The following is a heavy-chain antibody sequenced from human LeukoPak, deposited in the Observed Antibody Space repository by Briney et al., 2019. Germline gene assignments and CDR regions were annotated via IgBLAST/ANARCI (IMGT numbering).Heavy chain of an antibody. J-gene: IGHJ4*02. CDR3: ARTLDSSGWFGVDY. D-gene: IGHD6-19*01. CDR1: GGSISSYY. Sequence: PSETLSLTCTVSGGSISSYYWSWIRQPPGKGPEWIGYIYYSGSTNYNPSLKSRVTISVDTSKNQFSLKLSSVTAADTAVYYCARTLDSSGWFGVDYWGQGTLVTVSS. V-gene: IGHV4-59*01. CDR2: IYYSGST.